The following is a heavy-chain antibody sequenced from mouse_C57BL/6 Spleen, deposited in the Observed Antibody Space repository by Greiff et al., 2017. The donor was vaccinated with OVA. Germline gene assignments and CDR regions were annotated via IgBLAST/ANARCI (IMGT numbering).Heavy chain of an antibody. J-gene: IGHJ3*01. CDR1: GYTFTSYW. D-gene: IGHD4-1*01. V-gene: IGHV1-61*01. CDR3: ARDWGGFAY. CDR2: IYPSDSET. Sequence: QVQLQQPGAELVRPGSSVKLSCKASGYTFTSYWMDWVKQRPGQGLEWIGNIYPSDSETHYNQKFKDKATLTVDKSSTTDYMQLSSLTSEDSAVYYCARDWGGFAYWGQGTLVTVSA.